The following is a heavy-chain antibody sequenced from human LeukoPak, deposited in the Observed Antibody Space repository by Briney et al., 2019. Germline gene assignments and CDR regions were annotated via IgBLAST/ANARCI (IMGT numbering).Heavy chain of an antibody. J-gene: IGHJ4*02. CDR1: GFTFSSYW. CDR2: IKQDGSEK. D-gene: IGHD6-25*01. CDR3: ARGGIAADFDY. V-gene: IGHV3-7*01. Sequence: GGSLRLSCAASGFTFSSYWMSWVRQAPGKGLEWVPNIKQDGSEKYYVDSVKGRFTISRDNAKNSLYLQMNSLRAEDTAVYYCARGGIAADFDYWGQGTLVTVSS.